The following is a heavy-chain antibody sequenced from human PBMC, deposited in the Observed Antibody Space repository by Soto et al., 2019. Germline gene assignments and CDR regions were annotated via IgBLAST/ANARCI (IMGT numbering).Heavy chain of an antibody. CDR2: INHSGST. D-gene: IGHD3-3*01. Sequence: SETLSLTCAVYGGSLSGYYWSWIRPPPGKGLEWIGEINHSGSTNYHPSLKSRVTISVDTSMHHFSLRLSSVTHADTAVYYCARGQRFSDSFDPWGQGTLVSVS. V-gene: IGHV4-34*01. CDR3: ARGQRFSDSFDP. CDR1: GGSLSGYY. J-gene: IGHJ5*02.